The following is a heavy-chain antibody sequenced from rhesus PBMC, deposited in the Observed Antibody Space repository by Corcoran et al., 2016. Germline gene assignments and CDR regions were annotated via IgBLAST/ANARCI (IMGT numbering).Heavy chain of an antibody. CDR1: GGPISSRY. CDR2: IYGRGSST. Sequence: QLQLQESGPGLVKPSETLSVTCAVLGGPISSRYWSWIPQAPGTGLEWIGYIYGRGSSTNYNPSLKSRVTLSVDTPKNQISLKLSSVTAADTAVYYCARALGGTTNRFDVWGPGVLVTVSS. CDR3: ARALGGTTNRFDV. V-gene: IGHV4-169*01. D-gene: IGHD6-37*01. J-gene: IGHJ5-1*01.